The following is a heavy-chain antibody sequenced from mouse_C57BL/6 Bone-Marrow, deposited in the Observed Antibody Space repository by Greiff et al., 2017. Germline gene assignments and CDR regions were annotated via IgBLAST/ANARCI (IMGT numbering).Heavy chain of an antibody. Sequence: VQLQQPGAELVMPGASVKLSCKASGYTFTSYWMHWVKQRPGQGLEWIGEIDPSDSYTNYNQKFKGKSTLTVDKSSSTAYMQLSSLTSEDSAVYYGARDRYAAWFAYWGQGTLVTVSA. CDR2: IDPSDSYT. J-gene: IGHJ3*01. CDR1: GYTFTSYW. V-gene: IGHV1-69*01. CDR3: ARDRYAAWFAY. D-gene: IGHD2-14*01.